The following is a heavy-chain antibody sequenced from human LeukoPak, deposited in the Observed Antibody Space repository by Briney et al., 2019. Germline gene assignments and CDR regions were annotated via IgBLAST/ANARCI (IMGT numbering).Heavy chain of an antibody. CDR1: GGSFSGYY. CDR2: INHSGST. V-gene: IGHV4-34*01. Sequence: PSETLSLTCAVYGGSFSGYYWSWIRQPPGKGLEWIGEINHSGSTNYNPSLKSRVTISVDTSKNQFSLKLSSVTAADTAVYYCARVWSAGYCSGGSCYHLSSRYYYYYMDVWGKGTTVTVSS. CDR3: ARVWSAGYCSGGSCYHLSSRYYYYYMDV. J-gene: IGHJ6*03. D-gene: IGHD2-15*01.